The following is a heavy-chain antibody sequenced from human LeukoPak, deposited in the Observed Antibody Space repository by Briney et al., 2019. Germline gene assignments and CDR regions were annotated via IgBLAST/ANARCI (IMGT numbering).Heavy chain of an antibody. CDR3: AKEVIAAAGSGY. V-gene: IGHV3-30*02. CDR1: GFTFTSAW. D-gene: IGHD6-13*01. J-gene: IGHJ4*02. CDR2: IRYDGSNK. Sequence: PGGSLRLSCATSGFTFTSAWLNLVRQAPGKGLEWVAFIRYDGSNKYYADSVKGRFTISRDNSKNTLYLQMNSLRAEDTAVYYCAKEVIAAAGSGYWGQGTLVTVSS.